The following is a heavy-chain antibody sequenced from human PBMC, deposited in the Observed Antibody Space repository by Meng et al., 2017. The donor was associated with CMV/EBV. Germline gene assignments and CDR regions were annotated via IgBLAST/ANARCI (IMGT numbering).Heavy chain of an antibody. D-gene: IGHD3-3*01. CDR3: AKDLGGITIFGVVTPNHDAFDI. CDR2: ISSSSSTI. Sequence: GGSLRLSCAASGFTFSSYSMNWVRQAPGKGLEWVSYISSSSSTIYYADSVKGRFTISRDNSKNTLYLQMNSLRAEDTAVYYCAKDLGGITIFGVVTPNHDAFDIWGQGTMVTVSS. J-gene: IGHJ3*02. CDR1: GFTFSSYS. V-gene: IGHV3-48*01.